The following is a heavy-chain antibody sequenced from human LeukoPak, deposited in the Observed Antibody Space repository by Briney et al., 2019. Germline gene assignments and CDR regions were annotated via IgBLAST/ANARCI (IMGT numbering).Heavy chain of an antibody. Sequence: GGSLRLSCAASGFIVSHNYMTWVRQAPGKGLEWISVIYINGTTYYADSVKGRFTISRDDSKNTLYLHMTSLRAEDTAVYYCTNSDDYGDYWGQGTLVTVSS. CDR2: IYINGTT. CDR3: TNSDDYGDY. CDR1: GFIVSHNY. V-gene: IGHV3-66*03. J-gene: IGHJ4*02.